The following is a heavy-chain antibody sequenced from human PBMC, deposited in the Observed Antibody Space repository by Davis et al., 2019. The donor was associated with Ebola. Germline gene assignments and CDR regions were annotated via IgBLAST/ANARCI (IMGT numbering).Heavy chain of an antibody. CDR3: ARDPTSSGWYTGDWYFDL. V-gene: IGHV3-33*01. CDR1: GFTFSSYG. D-gene: IGHD6-19*01. Sequence: GGSLRLSCAASGFTFSSYGMHWVRRAPGKGLEGVAVIWYDGSNTYYADPVKGRFTISRDNAKNSRYLKMNSLRAEDTAVYYCARDPTSSGWYTGDWYFDLWGRGTLVTVSS. J-gene: IGHJ2*01. CDR2: IWYDGSNT.